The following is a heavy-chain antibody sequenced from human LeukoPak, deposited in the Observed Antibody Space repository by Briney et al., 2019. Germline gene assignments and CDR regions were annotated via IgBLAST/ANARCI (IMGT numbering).Heavy chain of an antibody. Sequence: GGSLRLPCAASGFTFSSYWMSWVGQAPGKGLEWVAHIKQDGSEKYYVDSVKGRFTISRDNAKNSLYLQMNSLRAEDTAVYYCARQQQLPGPSEDDAFDIWGQGTLVTVSS. D-gene: IGHD6-13*01. J-gene: IGHJ3*02. CDR2: IKQDGSEK. CDR1: GFTFSSYW. CDR3: ARQQQLPGPSEDDAFDI. V-gene: IGHV3-7*03.